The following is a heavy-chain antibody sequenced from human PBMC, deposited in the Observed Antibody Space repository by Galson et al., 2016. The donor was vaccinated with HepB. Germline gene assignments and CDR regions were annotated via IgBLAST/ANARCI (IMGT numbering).Heavy chain of an antibody. J-gene: IGHJ4*02. Sequence: SLRLSCAASGFTFSDAWMNWVRQAPGKGLEWVAADSMDGRRKFYADSVKGRFTISRDNSNNMLFLQMSSLRVDDTAVYYCAKRHEYCPPVGCSVDSWGQGTLVSVSS. CDR1: GFTFSDAW. D-gene: IGHD2/OR15-2a*01. V-gene: IGHV3-30*18. CDR2: DSMDGRRK. CDR3: AKRHEYCPPVGCSVDS.